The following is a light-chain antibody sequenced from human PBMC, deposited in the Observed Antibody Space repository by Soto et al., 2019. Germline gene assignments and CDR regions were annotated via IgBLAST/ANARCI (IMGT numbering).Light chain of an antibody. CDR2: RNS. CDR1: SSNIGSNY. J-gene: IGLJ2*01. CDR3: AAWDVSLSGLV. V-gene: IGLV1-47*01. Sequence: QSVLTQPPSSSGTPGQRVSSSCYGSSSNIGSNYVYWYQQLPGTVPQLLIYRNSERPSGVPDRFSGSKSDTSDSLAIRGLRSEDDDEDYCAAWDVSLSGLVVGGESKRTVL.